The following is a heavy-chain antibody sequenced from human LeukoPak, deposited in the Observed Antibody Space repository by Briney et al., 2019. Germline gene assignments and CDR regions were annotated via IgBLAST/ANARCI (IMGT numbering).Heavy chain of an antibody. D-gene: IGHD3-16*01. CDR3: AKFEFGF. J-gene: IGHJ4*02. CDR2: ISYDGSNK. V-gene: IGHV3-30*14. Sequence: GRSLRLSCAASGFTFSSYAMHWVRPAPGKGLEWVAVISYDGSNKYYADSVKGRFTISRDNSKNTLYLQMNSLRAEDTAVYYCAKFEFGFWGQGTLVTVSS. CDR1: GFTFSSYA.